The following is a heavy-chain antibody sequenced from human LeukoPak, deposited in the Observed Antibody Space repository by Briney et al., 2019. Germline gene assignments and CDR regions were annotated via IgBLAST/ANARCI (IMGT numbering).Heavy chain of an antibody. CDR1: GGSISSYY. CDR3: ARDRKYHDFWSGYSDV. Sequence: TPETLSLTCTVSGGSISSYYWSWVRQPPGKGLEWIGYIYYSGSTYYNPSLKSRVTISSDMSKNQFSLKLSSVTAADTAVYYCARDRKYHDFWSGYSDVWGQGTVVTVSS. D-gene: IGHD3-3*01. V-gene: IGHV4-30-4*01. J-gene: IGHJ3*01. CDR2: IYYSGST.